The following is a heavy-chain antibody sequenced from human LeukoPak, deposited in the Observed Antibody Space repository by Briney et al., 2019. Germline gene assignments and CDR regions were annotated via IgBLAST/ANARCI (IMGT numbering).Heavy chain of an antibody. J-gene: IGHJ6*04. CDR3: ATDDAATARASGMDV. D-gene: IGHD6-6*01. V-gene: IGHV3-21*01. CDR2: ISSSSSYI. CDR1: GFTFSSYS. Sequence: PGGSLRLSCAASGFTFSSYSMNWVRQAPGKGLEWVSSISSSSSYIYYADSVKGRFTISRDNAKNSLYLQMNSLRGEDTAVYYCATDDAATARASGMDVWGKGTRVTVSS.